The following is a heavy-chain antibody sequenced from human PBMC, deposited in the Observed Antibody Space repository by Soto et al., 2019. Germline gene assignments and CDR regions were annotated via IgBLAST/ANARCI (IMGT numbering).Heavy chain of an antibody. V-gene: IGHV4-59*01. CDR2: VYYSGTI. Sequence: PSETLSLTCTVSGGSIGCDYWSWIRQPPGKGLEWIGYVYYSGTINNNPSLKSRVTMALDTSKNQFSLKLSSVTAADTAGYYCARTGSYYNAYMDVWGQGTTVTVSS. CDR3: ARTGSYYNAYMDV. D-gene: IGHD3-10*01. J-gene: IGHJ6*03. CDR1: GGSIGCDY.